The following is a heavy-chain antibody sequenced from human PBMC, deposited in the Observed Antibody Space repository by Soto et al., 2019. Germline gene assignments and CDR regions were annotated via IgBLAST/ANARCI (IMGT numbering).Heavy chain of an antibody. CDR3: ARGKLGGDFDI. V-gene: IGHV1-69*13. CDR1: GGTFSSYA. J-gene: IGHJ3*02. Sequence: RASVKVSCKASGGTFSSYAISWVRQAPGQGLEWMGGIIPIFGTANYAQKFQGRVTITADESTSTAYMELSSLRSEDTAVYYCARGKLGGDFDIWGQGTMVTVSS. D-gene: IGHD3-10*01. CDR2: IIPIFGTA.